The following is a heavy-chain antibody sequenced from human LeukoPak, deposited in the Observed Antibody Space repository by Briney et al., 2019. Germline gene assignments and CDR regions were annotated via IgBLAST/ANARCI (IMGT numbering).Heavy chain of an antibody. V-gene: IGHV1-2*02. CDR3: ARGADYDILTGYYPY. J-gene: IGHJ4*02. CDR1: GYTFSDYY. Sequence: ASVKVSCKASGYTFSDYYMHWVRQAPGQGLEWMGWINPDSGGTNYAQKFRGRVTMTRDTSISTAYMELSRLRSDDTAVYYCARGADYDILTGYYPYWGQGTLVTVSS. D-gene: IGHD3-9*01. CDR2: INPDSGGT.